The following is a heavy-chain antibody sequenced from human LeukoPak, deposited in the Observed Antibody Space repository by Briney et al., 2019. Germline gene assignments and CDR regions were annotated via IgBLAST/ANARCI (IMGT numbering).Heavy chain of an antibody. Sequence: SETLSLTCTVSGGSISSYYWSWIRQPPGKGLEWIGYIYYSGSTNYNPSLKSRVTISVDTSKNQFSLKLSSVTAADTAVYYCARSRQINYYDSSDNAFDIWGQGTMVTVSS. V-gene: IGHV4-59*01. D-gene: IGHD3-22*01. CDR1: GGSISSYY. J-gene: IGHJ3*02. CDR3: ARSRQINYYDSSDNAFDI. CDR2: IYYSGST.